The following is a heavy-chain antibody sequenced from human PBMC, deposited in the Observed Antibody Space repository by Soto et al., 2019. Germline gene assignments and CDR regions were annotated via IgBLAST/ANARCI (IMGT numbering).Heavy chain of an antibody. Sequence: GASVKVSCKVSGYTLTELSMHWVRQAPGKGLEWMGGFDPEDGETIYAQKFQGRVTMTEDTSTDTAYMELSSLRSEDTAVYYCATAPLEDYGGNSYRDYWGQGTLVTVS. J-gene: IGHJ4*02. D-gene: IGHD4-17*01. CDR2: FDPEDGET. V-gene: IGHV1-24*01. CDR3: ATAPLEDYGGNSYRDY. CDR1: GYTLTELS.